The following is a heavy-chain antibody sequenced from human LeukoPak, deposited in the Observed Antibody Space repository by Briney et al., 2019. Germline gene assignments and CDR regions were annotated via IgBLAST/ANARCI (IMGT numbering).Heavy chain of an antibody. CDR3: ERVEYSSSWQIVYYFDY. J-gene: IGHJ4*02. Sequence: GGSLRLSCAASGFTFSDYFMSWIRQAPGRGLEWVSYISSGGSTIYYADSVKGRFTIYRDNAKNSLYLQMNSLTAEDTAVYYCERVEYSSSWQIVYYFDYWGQGTLVTVSS. V-gene: IGHV3-11*04. CDR1: GFTFSDYF. CDR2: ISSGGSTI. D-gene: IGHD6-13*01.